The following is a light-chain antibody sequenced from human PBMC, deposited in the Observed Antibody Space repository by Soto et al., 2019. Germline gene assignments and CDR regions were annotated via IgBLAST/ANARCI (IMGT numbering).Light chain of an antibody. CDR2: GAS. CDR3: QQYNTWPT. CDR1: QSVSSN. V-gene: IGKV3-15*01. J-gene: IGKJ3*01. Sequence: EIVMTQSPATLSVSPGERATLSCRASQSVSSNLAWYPQKPGQAPRLLIYGASTRATGIPARFSGSGSGTEFTLTISSLQSEDFAVYSCQQYNTWPTFGPGTKVD.